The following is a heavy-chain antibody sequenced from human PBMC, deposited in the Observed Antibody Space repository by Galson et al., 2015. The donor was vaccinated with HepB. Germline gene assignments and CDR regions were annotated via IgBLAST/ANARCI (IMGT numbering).Heavy chain of an antibody. J-gene: IGHJ4*02. V-gene: IGHV3-73*01. D-gene: IGHD6-19*01. Sequence: SLRLSCAASGFTFSGSAIHWVRQASGKGLEWVGRIRSKASSHATAYTASLKGRFTMSRADSKNTAYLHMHSQNTGGAAVYYCARLGDLSGYSSLWGQGTLVIVSS. CDR3: ARLGDLSGYSSL. CDR1: GFTFSGSA. CDR2: IRSKASSHAT.